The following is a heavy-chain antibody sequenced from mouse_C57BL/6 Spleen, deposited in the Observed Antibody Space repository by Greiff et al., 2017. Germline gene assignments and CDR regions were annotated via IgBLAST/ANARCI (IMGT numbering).Heavy chain of an antibody. Sequence: DVMLVESGGGLVKPGGSLKLSCAASGFTFSSYAMSWVRQTPEKRLEWVATISDGGSYTYYPDNVKGRFTISRDNAKNNLYLQMSHLKSEDTAMYYCARDGSSYLYYFDYWGQGTTLTVSS. CDR2: ISDGGSYT. CDR1: GFTFSSYA. CDR3: ARDGSSYLYYFDY. D-gene: IGHD1-1*01. J-gene: IGHJ2*01. V-gene: IGHV5-4*01.